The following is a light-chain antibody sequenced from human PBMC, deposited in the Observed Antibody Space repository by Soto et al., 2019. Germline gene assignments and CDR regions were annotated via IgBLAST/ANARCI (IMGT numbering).Light chain of an antibody. CDR2: DVS. V-gene: IGLV2-14*01. J-gene: IGLJ1*01. Sequence: QSALTRPSSVSGSPGQSITISCTGTSSDVGGYNYVSWYQQHPGKAPKFMIYDVSNRPSGVSTRFSGSKSGNTASLTISGLQAEDEADYYCNSYTTSNTRQIVFGTGTKVTVL. CDR3: NSYTTSNTRQIV. CDR1: SSDVGGYNY.